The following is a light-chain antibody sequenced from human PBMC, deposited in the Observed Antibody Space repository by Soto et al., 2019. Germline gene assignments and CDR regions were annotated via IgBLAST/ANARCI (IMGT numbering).Light chain of an antibody. CDR3: QQFDSYPRT. CDR2: GAS. V-gene: IGKV1-9*01. J-gene: IGKJ3*01. CDR1: QGISYY. Sequence: IQLTQSPSSLSASVGARVTITCRASQGISYYLAWYQQKPGKAPKLLIYGASTLQSGVPSSYSGSGSDTDFTRTISSLQPEDFATYYCQQFDSYPRTFDPGPTVDIK.